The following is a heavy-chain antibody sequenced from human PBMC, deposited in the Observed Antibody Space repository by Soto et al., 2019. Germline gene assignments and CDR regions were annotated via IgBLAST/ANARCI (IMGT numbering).Heavy chain of an antibody. CDR3: ARTSGWTEGWFDP. CDR1: GGSISSYY. D-gene: IGHD6-19*01. J-gene: IGHJ5*02. CDR2: IYYSGST. Sequence: QVQLQESGPGLVKPSETLSLTCTVSGGSISSYYWSWIRQPPGKGLEWIGYIYYSGSTNYNPSLKSRVTISVDTSKNQFSLKLSSVTAADTAVYYCARTSGWTEGWFDPWGQGTLVTVSS. V-gene: IGHV4-59*01.